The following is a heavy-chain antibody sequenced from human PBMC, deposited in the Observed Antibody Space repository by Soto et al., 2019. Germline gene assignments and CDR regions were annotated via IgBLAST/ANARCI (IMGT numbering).Heavy chain of an antibody. CDR2: ISAYNGNT. V-gene: IGHV1-18*01. CDR3: ARSKSRTSNWFDP. J-gene: IGHJ5*02. Sequence: ASVMNSCKASGYTFTSYGISWVRQAPVQGLEWMGWISAYNGNTNDAQKLQGRVTMTTDTSTSTAYMELRSLRSDYTAVYYCARSKSRTSNWFDPWGQGTLVTVSS. CDR1: GYTFTSYG.